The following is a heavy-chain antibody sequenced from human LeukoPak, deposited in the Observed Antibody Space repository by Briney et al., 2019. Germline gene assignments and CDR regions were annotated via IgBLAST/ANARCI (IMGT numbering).Heavy chain of an antibody. J-gene: IGHJ5*02. D-gene: IGHD3-9*01. Sequence: SETLSLTCAVYGGSFSGYYWSWVRQPPGKGLEWIGEINHSGSTNYNPSLKSRVTISVDTSKNQFSLKLSSVTAADTAVYYCARSYDILTGYYHNWFDPWGQGTLVTVSS. CDR2: INHSGST. V-gene: IGHV4-34*01. CDR3: ARSYDILTGYYHNWFDP. CDR1: GGSFSGYY.